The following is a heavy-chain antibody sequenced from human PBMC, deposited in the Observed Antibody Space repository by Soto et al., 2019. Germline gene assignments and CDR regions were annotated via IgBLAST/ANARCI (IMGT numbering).Heavy chain of an antibody. D-gene: IGHD3-22*01. Sequence: QVQLQESGPGLVKPSGTLSLTCAVSGGSISSSNWWSWVRQPPGKGLEWIGEIYHSGSTNYNPSLKSRVTISVDKSKNQFSLKLSSVTAADTAVYYCARDLPSGVYYDSSGSSDRGNYWGQGTLVTVSS. CDR1: GGSISSSNW. J-gene: IGHJ4*02. V-gene: IGHV4-4*02. CDR2: IYHSGST. CDR3: ARDLPSGVYYDSSGSSDRGNY.